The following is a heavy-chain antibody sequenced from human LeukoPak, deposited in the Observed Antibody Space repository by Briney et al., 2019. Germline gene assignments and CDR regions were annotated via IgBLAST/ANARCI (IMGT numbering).Heavy chain of an antibody. D-gene: IGHD5-18*01. V-gene: IGHV3-23*01. CDR3: AKESLRGHSYGFDN. CDR1: GFTFDDYA. Sequence: GGSLRLSCAASGFTFDDYAMHWVRQAPGKGLEWVSAISASGDTTYYADSVRGRFTISRDNSKNTLYLQMNSLRAGDTALYYCAKESLRGHSYGFDNWGQGTLVTVSS. J-gene: IGHJ4*02. CDR2: ISASGDTT.